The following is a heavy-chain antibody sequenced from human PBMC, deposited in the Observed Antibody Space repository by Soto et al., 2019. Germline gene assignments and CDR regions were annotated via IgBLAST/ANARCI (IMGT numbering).Heavy chain of an antibody. CDR1: GFTFSNAW. V-gene: IGHV3-15*01. J-gene: IGHJ4*02. CDR2: IKSKTDGGTT. Sequence: EVQLVESGGGLVKPGGSLRLSCTASGFTFSNAWMSWVRQAPGKELEWVGRIKSKTDGGTTDYAAPVKGRFTISRDDSKNTLYLQMNSLKTEDTAVYYGTTDVSITMVRGVIVYDYWGQGTLVTVSS. CDR3: TTDVSITMVRGVIVYDY. D-gene: IGHD3-10*01.